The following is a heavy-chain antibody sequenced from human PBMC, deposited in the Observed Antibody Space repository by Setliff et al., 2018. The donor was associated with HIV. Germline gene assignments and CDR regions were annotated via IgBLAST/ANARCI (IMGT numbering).Heavy chain of an antibody. CDR1: GGSIRSHY. CDR3: ARLRGSYDFSNWFDP. D-gene: IGHD3-3*01. J-gene: IGHJ5*02. CDR2: IYYSGST. Sequence: PSETLSLTCTVSGGSIRSHYWSWIRQPPGKRLEWIGYIYYSGSTNYNPSLKGRVTISVDTAKNQFSLKLSSVTAADTAVYYCARLRGSYDFSNWFDPWGQGTQVTVSS. V-gene: IGHV4-59*11.